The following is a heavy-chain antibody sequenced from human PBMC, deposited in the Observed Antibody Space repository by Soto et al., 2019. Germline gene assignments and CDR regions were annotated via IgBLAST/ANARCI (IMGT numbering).Heavy chain of an antibody. D-gene: IGHD6-13*01. V-gene: IGHV3-9*01. Sequence: EVQLVESGGGLVQPGRSLRLSCAASGFTFDDYAMHWVRQAPGKGLEWVSGISWNSGSIGYADSVKGRFTISRDNAKNSLYLKMNSLRAEDTALYYCAKDKVAAAGQSFDYWGQGTLVTVSS. J-gene: IGHJ4*02. CDR3: AKDKVAAAGQSFDY. CDR1: GFTFDDYA. CDR2: ISWNSGSI.